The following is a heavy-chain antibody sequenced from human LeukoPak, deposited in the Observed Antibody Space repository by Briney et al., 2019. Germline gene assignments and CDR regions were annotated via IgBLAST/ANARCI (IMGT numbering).Heavy chain of an antibody. CDR3: ARSKAADYGDLFDY. V-gene: IGHV4-31*03. CDR1: GGSNSSGGYY. J-gene: IGHJ4*02. D-gene: IGHD4-17*01. CDR2: IYYSGST. Sequence: SETLSLTCTVSGGSNSSGGYYWSWIRQHPGKGLEWIGYIYYSGSTYYNPSLKSRVTISVDTSKNQFSLNLSSVTAAGTAVYYCARSKAADYGDLFDYWGQGTLVTVSS.